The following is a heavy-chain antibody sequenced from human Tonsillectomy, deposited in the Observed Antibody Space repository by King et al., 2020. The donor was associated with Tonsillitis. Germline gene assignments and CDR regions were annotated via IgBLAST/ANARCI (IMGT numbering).Heavy chain of an antibody. CDR3: AKDGPAPTKNWNDPSFDY. D-gene: IGHD1-1*01. CDR2: IGWNSDNI. J-gene: IGHJ4*02. V-gene: IGHV3-9*01. CDR1: GFTFDDYA. Sequence: VQLVESGGGLVQPGRSLRLSCAASGFTFDDYAMHWVRQVPGKGLEWVSGIGWNSDNIAYADSVKGRFIITRDNAKNSLYLQMNSLRDEETAFYYCAKDGPAPTKNWNDPSFDYWGQGALVTVSS.